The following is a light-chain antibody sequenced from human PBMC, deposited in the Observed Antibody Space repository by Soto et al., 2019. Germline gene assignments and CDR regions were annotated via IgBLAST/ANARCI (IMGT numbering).Light chain of an antibody. CDR1: SSNIGTGFD. J-gene: IGLJ3*02. CDR2: GNT. Sequence: QSVLTQPPSVSGAPGQRVTISCTGSSSNIGTGFDVHWYQQLPGTAPKVLIYGNTNRPSGVPDRFSGSKSGTSASLAITGLQADDEGDYYCQSFDSSLSDRVFGGGTKLTVL. CDR3: QSFDSSLSDRV. V-gene: IGLV1-40*01.